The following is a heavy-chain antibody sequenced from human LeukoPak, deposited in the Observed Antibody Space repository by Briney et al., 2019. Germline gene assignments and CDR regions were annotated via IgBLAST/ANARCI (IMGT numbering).Heavy chain of an antibody. CDR2: ISYDGSNK. CDR1: GFTLSSYA. CDR3: ARTPVTVYGMDV. J-gene: IGHJ6*04. V-gene: IGHV3-30*04. D-gene: IGHD4-17*01. Sequence: GGSLRLSCAASGFTLSSYAMHWVRQAPGKGLEWVAVISYDGSNKYYADSVKGRFTISRDNSKNTLYLQMNSLRAEDTAVYYCARTPVTVYGMDVWGKGTTVTVSS.